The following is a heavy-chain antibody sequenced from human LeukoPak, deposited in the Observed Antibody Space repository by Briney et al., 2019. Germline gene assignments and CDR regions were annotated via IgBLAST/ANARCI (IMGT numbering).Heavy chain of an antibody. CDR3: ARDTPSGIAAAGTWPIDY. J-gene: IGHJ4*02. CDR1: GFTFSSCG. V-gene: IGHV3-33*01. D-gene: IGHD6-13*01. Sequence: PGRSLRLSCAASGFTFSSCGMHWVRQAPGKGLEWVAVIWYDGSNKYYADSVKGRFTISRDNSKNTLYLQMNSLRAEDTAVYYCARDTPSGIAAAGTWPIDYWGQGTLVTVSS. CDR2: IWYDGSNK.